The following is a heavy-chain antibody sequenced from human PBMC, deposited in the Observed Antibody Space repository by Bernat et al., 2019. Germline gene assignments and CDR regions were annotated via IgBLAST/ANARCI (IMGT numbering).Heavy chain of an antibody. CDR2: IIPIFGTT. D-gene: IGHD4-17*01. J-gene: IGHJ3*02. V-gene: IGHV1-69*01. Sequence: QVQLVQSGAEVKKPGSSVKVSCKASGGTFSSYAISWVRQAPGQGLEWMGGIIPIFGTTNYGQKFQGRVTITADESTSTAYMELRSLRSEDTAVYHCARTLDYGDDVGAYAFDIWGQGTMVTVSS. CDR1: GGTFSSYA. CDR3: ARTLDYGDDVGAYAFDI.